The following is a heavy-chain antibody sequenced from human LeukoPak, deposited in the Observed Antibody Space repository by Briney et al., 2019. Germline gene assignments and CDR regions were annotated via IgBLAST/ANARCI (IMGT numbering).Heavy chain of an antibody. CDR1: GFTLSSHY. Sequence: RGSLTLSWVASGFTLSSHYISWVRQAPGKGLEWVAAIYTDGSTYYAGSVKGRLTISRDNSENTLYLQMNRLRVEDTAVYYGARDRPAGGVGDFDHWGQGTLVTVSS. D-gene: IGHD3-16*01. J-gene: IGHJ4*02. CDR2: IYTDGST. V-gene: IGHV3-66*01. CDR3: ARDRPAGGVGDFDH.